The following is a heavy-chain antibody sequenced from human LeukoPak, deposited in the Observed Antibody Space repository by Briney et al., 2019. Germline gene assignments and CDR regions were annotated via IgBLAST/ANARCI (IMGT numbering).Heavy chain of an antibody. CDR3: ARGAADSSNFDY. J-gene: IGHJ4*02. CDR1: GGTFSSYA. V-gene: IGHV1-69*04. Sequence: GSSVKVSCKASGGTFSSYAISWVRQAPGQGLEWMGRIIPILGIANYAQKFQGRVTITADKSTSTAYMELSSLRSEDTAVYCCARGAADSSNFDYWGQGTLVTVSS. CDR2: IIPILGIA. D-gene: IGHD4-11*01.